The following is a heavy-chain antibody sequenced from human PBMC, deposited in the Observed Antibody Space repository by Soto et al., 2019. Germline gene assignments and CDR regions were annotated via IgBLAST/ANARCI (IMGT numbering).Heavy chain of an antibody. D-gene: IGHD5-18*01. CDR2: ISSSSSYI. V-gene: IGHV3-21*01. CDR3: AKSHLGAMAPFDY. CDR1: GFTFSSST. J-gene: IGHJ4*02. Sequence: VQLVESGGGLVKPGGSLRLSCAGSGFTFSSSTMTWVRQAPGKGLEWVSSISSSSSYIYQPDSLKGRFTISRDNAKKSVFLEMSSLRAEDTAVYYCAKSHLGAMAPFDYWGQGTLVTVSS.